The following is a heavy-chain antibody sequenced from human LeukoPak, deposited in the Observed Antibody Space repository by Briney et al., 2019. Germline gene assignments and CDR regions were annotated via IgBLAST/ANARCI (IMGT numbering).Heavy chain of an antibody. CDR2: ISAYNGNT. D-gene: IGHD2-2*01. J-gene: IGHJ4*02. CDR3: ALIPYCTTATCYYFDF. V-gene: IGHV1-18*01. CDR1: GYTFTSYG. Sequence: ASVKVFCKASGYTFTSYGISWVRQAPGQGLEWMGWISAYNGNTNYAQKLQGRVTMTTDTSTSTAYMELRSLRSDDTAVYYCALIPYCTTATCYYFDFWGQGTLVTVSS.